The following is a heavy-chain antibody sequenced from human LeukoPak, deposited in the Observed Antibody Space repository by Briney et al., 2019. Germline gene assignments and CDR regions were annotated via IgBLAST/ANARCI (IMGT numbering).Heavy chain of an antibody. D-gene: IGHD4-17*01. V-gene: IGHV3-74*01. CDR3: ARDKMGSTVFDY. CDR2: INSDGRST. CDR1: GFTLSSYW. Sequence: GGSLRLSCAASGFTLSSYWMHWVRHAPGKGLVWVSRINSDGRSTSYADSVKGRFTISRDNATNTLYLQMNSLRAEDTAVYYCARDKMGSTVFDYWGQGTLVTVSS. J-gene: IGHJ4*02.